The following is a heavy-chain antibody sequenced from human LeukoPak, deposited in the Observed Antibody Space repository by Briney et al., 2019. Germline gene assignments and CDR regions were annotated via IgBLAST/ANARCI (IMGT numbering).Heavy chain of an antibody. CDR2: INPNSGGT. J-gene: IGHJ4*02. D-gene: IGHD2-8*01. V-gene: IGHV1-2*02. CDR3: ARGYCTNGVCYNDY. Sequence: ASVKVSCKASGYTFTGYYMHWVRQAPGQGLEWMGWINPNSGGTNYAQKFQGRVTMTRDTSISTAYMELSRLRSDDTAVYYCARGYCTNGVCYNDYWGQGTLVTVSS. CDR1: GYTFTGYY.